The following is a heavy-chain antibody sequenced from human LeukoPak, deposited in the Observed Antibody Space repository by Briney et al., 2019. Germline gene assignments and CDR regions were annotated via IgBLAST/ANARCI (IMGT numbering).Heavy chain of an antibody. J-gene: IGHJ4*02. CDR2: ISTDGTST. V-gene: IGHV3-74*01. CDR1: GFTFSGSW. CDR3: ASFPRADMGLIILDY. Sequence: GGSLRLSCAASGFTFSGSWMLWVRQAPAKGLVWVSRISTDGTSTSYGDSVKGRFTISRDNSKNTVYLQVNSLRAEDTAVYYCASFPRADMGLIILDYWGQGTLVTVSS. D-gene: IGHD3-16*02.